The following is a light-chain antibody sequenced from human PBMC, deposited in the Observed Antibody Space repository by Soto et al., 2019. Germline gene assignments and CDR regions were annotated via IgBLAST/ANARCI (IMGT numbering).Light chain of an antibody. J-gene: IGKJ4*01. Sequence: DIVFTQSPGTLSLSPGERATLSCRASQSVSNNYLAWYQQKPGQAPRLLIYVASSRATGIPDRFSGSGSGTDFTLTISRLDPEDFAVYYCQQYGSSPLTFGGGTKVDIK. CDR1: QSVSNNY. V-gene: IGKV3-20*01. CDR2: VAS. CDR3: QQYGSSPLT.